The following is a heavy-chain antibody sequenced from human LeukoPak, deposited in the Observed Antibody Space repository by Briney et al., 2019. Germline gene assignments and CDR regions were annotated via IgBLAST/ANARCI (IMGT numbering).Heavy chain of an antibody. CDR3: ARADILTGYYRG. Sequence: PSETLSLTCTVSGGSISSSSYYWSWIRQPPGKGLEWIGYIYYSGSTNYNPSLKSRVTISVDTSKNQFSLKLSSVTAADTAVYYCARADILTGYYRGWGQGTLVTVSS. D-gene: IGHD3-9*01. J-gene: IGHJ4*02. CDR2: IYYSGST. CDR1: GGSISSSSYY. V-gene: IGHV4-61*01.